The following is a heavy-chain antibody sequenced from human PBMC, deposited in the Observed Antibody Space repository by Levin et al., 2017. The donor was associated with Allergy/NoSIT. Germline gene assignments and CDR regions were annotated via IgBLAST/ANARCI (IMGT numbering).Heavy chain of an antibody. Sequence: GESLKISCAASGFTFSTYWMTWVRQAPGKGLEWVANVKLDGSAEYYVDSVKGRFTISRDNAGNSLFLQMNSLRAEDTAVYFCARVGYYYESSGYRWFDLWGRGTLVTVSS. D-gene: IGHD3-22*01. CDR2: VKLDGSAE. J-gene: IGHJ5*02. V-gene: IGHV3-7*01. CDR1: GFTFSTYW. CDR3: ARVGYYYESSGYRWFDL.